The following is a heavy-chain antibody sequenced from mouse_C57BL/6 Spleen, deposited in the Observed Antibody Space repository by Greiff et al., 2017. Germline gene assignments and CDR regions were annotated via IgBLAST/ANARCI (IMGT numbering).Heavy chain of an antibody. CDR2: IYWDDDK. D-gene: IGHD1-1*01. J-gene: IGHJ2*01. CDR1: GFSLSTSGMG. V-gene: IGHV8-12*01. CDR3: ARSLQGTTVVAPYFDY. Sequence: ESGPGILQSSQTLSLTCSFSGFSLSTSGMGVSWIRQPSGKGLEWLAHIYWDDDKRYNPSLKSRLTISKDTSRNQVFLKITSVDTADTATYYCARSLQGTTVVAPYFDYWGQGTTLTVSS.